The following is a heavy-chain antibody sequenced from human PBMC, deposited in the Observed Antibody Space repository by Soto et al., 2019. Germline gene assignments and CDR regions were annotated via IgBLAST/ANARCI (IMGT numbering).Heavy chain of an antibody. J-gene: IGHJ4*02. CDR2: IDTTVTAK. CDR3: ASTRYYDTLTGYLKGPYFDY. D-gene: IGHD3-9*01. CDR1: GFTFSSYE. Sequence: GGSLRLSCAASGFTFSSYEMSWVRQAPGKGLQWVSYIDTTVTAKYYADSVKGRFTIARDNAKNSVYLQMSSLRAEDTAVYYCASTRYYDTLTGYLKGPYFDYWGQGILVTVS. V-gene: IGHV3-48*03.